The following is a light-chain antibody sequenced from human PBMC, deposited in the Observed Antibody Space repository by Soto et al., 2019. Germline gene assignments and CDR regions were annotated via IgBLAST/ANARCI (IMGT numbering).Light chain of an antibody. CDR2: KAS. CDR1: QSISNW. J-gene: IGKJ4*01. Sequence: DIQMTQSPSTLSASVGDRVTITCRASQSISNWLAWYKQRPGRAPQLLIHKASTLETGVPSRFSGSGSGTEFPPTISSLQPDDFASYFCQQYDSFPLTFGGWTKVEIK. CDR3: QQYDSFPLT. V-gene: IGKV1-5*03.